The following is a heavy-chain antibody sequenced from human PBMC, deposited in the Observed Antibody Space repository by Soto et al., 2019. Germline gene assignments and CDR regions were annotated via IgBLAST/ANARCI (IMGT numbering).Heavy chain of an antibody. V-gene: IGHV3-30-3*01. CDR2: ISYDGSNK. CDR3: ARGLQYDY. Sequence: QVQLVESGGGVVQPGRSLRLSCAASGFTFSSYAMHWVRQAPGKGLEWVAVISYDGSNKYYADSVKGRFTISRDNSKNAVYLQMNSLRAEDTAVYYCARGLQYDYWGQGTLVTVSS. D-gene: IGHD1-1*01. CDR1: GFTFSSYA. J-gene: IGHJ4*02.